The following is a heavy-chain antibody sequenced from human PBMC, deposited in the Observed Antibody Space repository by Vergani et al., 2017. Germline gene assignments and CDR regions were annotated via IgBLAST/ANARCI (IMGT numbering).Heavy chain of an antibody. Sequence: QVQLVQSGAEVKKPGASVKVSCKASGYPFTSYGISWARQAPGQGFEWMGWISAYNGNTTYAQQLQGRVTMTTDTSTSTADMELRSLRSDDTAVYYCARGAWEPTTGDAFDIWGQGTMVTVSS. V-gene: IGHV1-18*01. J-gene: IGHJ3*02. CDR2: ISAYNGNT. CDR1: GYPFTSYG. CDR3: ARGAWEPTTGDAFDI. D-gene: IGHD1-26*01.